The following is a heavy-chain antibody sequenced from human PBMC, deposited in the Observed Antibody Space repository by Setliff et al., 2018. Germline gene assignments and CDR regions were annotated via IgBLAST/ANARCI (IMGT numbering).Heavy chain of an antibody. CDR2: IFHTGST. D-gene: IGHD2-2*01. Sequence: KPSETLSLTCAVSDYSITSNYYWGWIRQPPGKGLEWIGSIFHTGSTYYNPSLRSRVTISVDTSKNQFSLKLSSVTAADTAVYYCARVSCGSSSCAYFDSWGQGTLVTVSS. CDR3: ARVSCGSSSCAYFDS. J-gene: IGHJ4*02. V-gene: IGHV4-38-2*01. CDR1: DYSITSNYY.